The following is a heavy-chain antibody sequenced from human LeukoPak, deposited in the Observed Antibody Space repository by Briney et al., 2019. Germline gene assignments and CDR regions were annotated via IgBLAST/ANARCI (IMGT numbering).Heavy chain of an antibody. CDR2: INHSGST. Sequence: SETLSLTCAVYGGPFSGYYWSWIRQPPGKGLEWIGEINHSGSTNYNPSLKSRVTISVDTSKNQFSLKLSSVTAADTAVYYCARGLVVAAAAPWDPWGQGTLVTVSS. CDR3: ARGLVVAAAAPWDP. CDR1: GGPFSGYY. D-gene: IGHD6-13*01. J-gene: IGHJ5*02. V-gene: IGHV4-34*01.